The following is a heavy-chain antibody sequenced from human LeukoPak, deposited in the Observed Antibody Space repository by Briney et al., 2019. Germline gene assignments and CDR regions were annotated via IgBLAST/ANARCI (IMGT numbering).Heavy chain of an antibody. CDR1: GGPISTYY. CDR3: ARSGGWVTAYWYFDL. CDR2: INYSGNS. V-gene: IGHV4-59*01. Sequence: SETLSLTCTVSGGPISTYYWSWMRQPPGKGLEWIGNINYSGNSNYNPSLKSRVTISIDMSKKQFSLKLSSVTAADTAVYYCARSGGWVTAYWYFDLWGRGTLVTVSS. D-gene: IGHD2-21*02. J-gene: IGHJ2*01.